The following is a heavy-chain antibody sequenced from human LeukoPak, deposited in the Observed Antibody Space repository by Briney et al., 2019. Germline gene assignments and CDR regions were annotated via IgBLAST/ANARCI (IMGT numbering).Heavy chain of an antibody. V-gene: IGHV4-59*01. D-gene: IGHD6-13*01. J-gene: IGHJ5*02. CDR1: GGSISSYY. CDR2: IYYSGST. Sequence: SETLSLTCTVSGGSISSYYWSWIRQPPGKGLEWIGYIYYSGSTNYNPSLKSRVTISVDTSKNQFSLKLSSVTAADTAVYYCAGGQAAAGTGWFDPWGQGTLVTVSS. CDR3: AGGQAAAGTGWFDP.